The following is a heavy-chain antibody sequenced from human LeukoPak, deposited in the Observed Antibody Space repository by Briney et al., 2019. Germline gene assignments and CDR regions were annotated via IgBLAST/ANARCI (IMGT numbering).Heavy chain of an antibody. CDR3: ARGGSYYYGSGSYYNAPFDY. CDR2: IYYSGST. V-gene: IGHV4-39*07. D-gene: IGHD3-10*01. J-gene: IGHJ4*02. Sequence: SETLSLTCTVSGGSISSSSYYWGWIHQPPGKGLEWIGSIYYSGSTYYNPSLKSRVTISVDTSKNQFSLKLSSVTAADTAVYYCARGGSYYYGSGSYYNAPFDYWGQGTLVTVSS. CDR1: GGSISSSSYY.